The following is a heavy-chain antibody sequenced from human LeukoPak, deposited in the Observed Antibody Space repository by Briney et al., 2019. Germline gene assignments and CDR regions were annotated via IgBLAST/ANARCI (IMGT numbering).Heavy chain of an antibody. CDR2: IIPIFGTA. CDR3: ARLVVVVAARYYYYGMDV. CDR1: GGTFSSYA. Sequence: SVKVSCKASGGTFSSYAISWVRQAPGQGLEWMGGIIPIFGTANYAQKFQGRVTITADESTSTAYMELSSLRSEDTAVYYCARLVVVVAARYYYYGMDVWGQGATVTVSS. V-gene: IGHV1-69*13. J-gene: IGHJ6*02. D-gene: IGHD2-15*01.